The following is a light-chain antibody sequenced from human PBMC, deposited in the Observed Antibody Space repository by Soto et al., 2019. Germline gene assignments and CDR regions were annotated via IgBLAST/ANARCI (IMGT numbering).Light chain of an antibody. J-gene: IGKJ1*01. Sequence: DIQMTQSPSTLSASVGDRVTITCRASQSISNWLDWYQQKPGKAPKLLIYKASSLESGVPSRFSGSGSGTEFTLTISSLQPDDVATYYCQQYNSYPWTFGQGTKVEIK. CDR1: QSISNW. V-gene: IGKV1-5*03. CDR2: KAS. CDR3: QQYNSYPWT.